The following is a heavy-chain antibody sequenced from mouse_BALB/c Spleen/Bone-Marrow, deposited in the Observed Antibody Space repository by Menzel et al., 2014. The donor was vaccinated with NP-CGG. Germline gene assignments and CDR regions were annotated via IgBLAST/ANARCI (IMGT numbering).Heavy chain of an antibody. CDR2: ISSGGSYT. J-gene: IGHJ4*01. CDR1: GFTFSSCT. D-gene: IGHD2-3*01. V-gene: IGHV5-6-4*01. CDR3: TRDLYDGYYYYAMDY. Sequence: EVMLVESGGGLVKPGGSLKLSCAASGFTFSSCTMSWVRQTPEKRLEWVATISSGGSYTYYPDSVKGRFTISRDNAKNTLYLQMSSLKSEDTAMYYCTRDLYDGYYYYAMDYWGQGTSVTVSS.